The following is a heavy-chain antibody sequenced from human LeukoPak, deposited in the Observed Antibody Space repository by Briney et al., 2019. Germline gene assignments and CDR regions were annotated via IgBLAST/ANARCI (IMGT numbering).Heavy chain of an antibody. CDR2: IYYSGST. Sequence: PSETLSLTCTVSGGSISSYYWSWIRQPPGKGLEWIGYIYYSGSTNYNPSLKSRVTISVDTSKNQFSLKLSSVTPADTAVYYCARYITPADAFDIWGRGTMVTVSS. V-gene: IGHV4-59*01. CDR1: GGSISSYY. D-gene: IGHD1-1*01. CDR3: ARYITPADAFDI. J-gene: IGHJ3*02.